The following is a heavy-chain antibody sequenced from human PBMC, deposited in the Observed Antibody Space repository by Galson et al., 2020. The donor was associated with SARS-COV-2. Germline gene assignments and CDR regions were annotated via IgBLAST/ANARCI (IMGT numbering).Heavy chain of an antibody. CDR1: GGSITRTTSY. Sequence: SETLSLTCTVSGGSITRTTSYWAWNRQSPGKGLEWIGTIDQTGSSYFHPSLRSRVTMSLGTSKNDFSLRLSSVTAADTAVYYCARVKLTNSWFWYFDLWGRGTLVTVSS. CDR2: IDQTGSS. J-gene: IGHJ2*01. CDR3: ARVKLTNSWFWYFDL. V-gene: IGHV4-39*07. D-gene: IGHD6-13*01.